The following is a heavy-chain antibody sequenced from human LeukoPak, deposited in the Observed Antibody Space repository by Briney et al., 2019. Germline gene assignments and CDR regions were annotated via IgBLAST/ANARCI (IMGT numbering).Heavy chain of an antibody. Sequence: ASVKVSCKASGNTFSRYYFHWVRQAPGQGLDWMGIITPTTGGANYAQKFQGRVAMTRDTSTSTVYMELSSLTSGDTAVYYCATSDSTTGNWFDPWGQGTRVSV. V-gene: IGHV1-46*01. CDR3: ATSDSTTGNWFDP. CDR1: GNTFSRYY. D-gene: IGHD2-21*01. J-gene: IGHJ5*02. CDR2: ITPTTGGA.